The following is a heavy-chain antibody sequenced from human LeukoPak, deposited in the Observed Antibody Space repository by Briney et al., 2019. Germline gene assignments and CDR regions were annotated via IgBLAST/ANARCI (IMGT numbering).Heavy chain of an antibody. Sequence: GGSLRLSCAASGFTFSNYGMNWVRQAPGKGLEWVSAISGSGGSTYYADSVKGRFTISRDNSKNTLYLQMNSLRAEDTAVYYCAKAREWGAAGLDYWGQGTLVTVSS. CDR2: ISGSGGST. V-gene: IGHV3-23*01. J-gene: IGHJ4*02. CDR1: GFTFSNYG. D-gene: IGHD2-15*01. CDR3: AKAREWGAAGLDY.